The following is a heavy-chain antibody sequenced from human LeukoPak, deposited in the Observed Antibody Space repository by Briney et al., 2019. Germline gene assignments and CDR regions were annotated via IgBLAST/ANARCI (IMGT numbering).Heavy chain of an antibody. CDR1: GYTFTGYY. D-gene: IGHD3-3*01. V-gene: IGHV1-2*02. Sequence: GASVKVSCKASGYTFTGYYMHWVRQAPGQGLEWMGWINPNSGGTNYAQKFQGRVTMTRDTSISTAYMELSRLRSDDTAVYYCARDTPFTIFGVVKTGWFDPWGQGTLVTVSS. CDR2: INPNSGGT. J-gene: IGHJ5*02. CDR3: ARDTPFTIFGVVKTGWFDP.